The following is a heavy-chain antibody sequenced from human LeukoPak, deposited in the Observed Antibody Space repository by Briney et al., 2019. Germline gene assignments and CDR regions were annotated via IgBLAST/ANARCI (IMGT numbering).Heavy chain of an antibody. CDR2: INPNSGGT. CDR3: ARGALRWELLGDFDY. D-gene: IGHD1-26*01. CDR1: GYTFTSYG. J-gene: IGHJ4*02. Sequence: ASVKVSCKASGYTFTSYGISWVRQAPGQGLEWMGRINPNSGGTNYAQKFQGRVTMTRDTSISTAYMELSRLRSDDTAVYYCARGALRWELLGDFDYWGQGTLVTVSS. V-gene: IGHV1-2*06.